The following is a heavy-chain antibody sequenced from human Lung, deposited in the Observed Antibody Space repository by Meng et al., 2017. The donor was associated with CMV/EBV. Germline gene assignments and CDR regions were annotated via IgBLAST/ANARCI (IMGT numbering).Heavy chain of an antibody. CDR3: TSAQWELPPLDY. Sequence: SXKISXTASGFTFGDYAMSWVRQAPGKGLEWVGFIRSKAYGGTTEYAASVKGRFTISRDDPKSIAYLQMNSLKTEDTAVYYCTSAQWELPPLDYWGQGXLVTVSS. J-gene: IGHJ4*02. V-gene: IGHV3-49*04. CDR1: GFTFGDYA. D-gene: IGHD1-26*01. CDR2: IRSKAYGGTT.